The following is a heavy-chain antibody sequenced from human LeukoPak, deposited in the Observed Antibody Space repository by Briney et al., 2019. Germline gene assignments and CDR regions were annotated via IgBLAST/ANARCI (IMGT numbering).Heavy chain of an antibody. CDR3: ARDPGVVAFHYFDY. V-gene: IGHV3-23*01. CDR2: IGGLGGST. Sequence: GGSLRLSCAASGFTFSSHAMGWVRQAPGKGLEWVSGIGGLGGSTYYAGSVKGRFTISRDNSQNTLYLHMNSLRAGDTAVYQCARDPGVVAFHYFDYWGQGSLVTVSS. J-gene: IGHJ4*02. CDR1: GFTFSSHA. D-gene: IGHD3-3*01.